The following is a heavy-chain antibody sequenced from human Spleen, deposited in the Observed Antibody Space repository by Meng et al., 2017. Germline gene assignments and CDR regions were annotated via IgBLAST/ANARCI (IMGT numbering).Heavy chain of an antibody. V-gene: IGHV4-4*02. Sequence: HVKLQGAGPGLVVPSGTLALTGAVSGGSISGTNWWNWVRQPPGKGLEWIGKIFHTESTYYNPSLKSRVTMSIDKSKNQFSLKLSSVTAADTAVYYCARLPELLWFGELSFDPWGQGTLVTVSS. D-gene: IGHD3-10*01. CDR1: GGSISGTNW. CDR2: IFHTEST. CDR3: ARLPELLWFGELSFDP. J-gene: IGHJ5*02.